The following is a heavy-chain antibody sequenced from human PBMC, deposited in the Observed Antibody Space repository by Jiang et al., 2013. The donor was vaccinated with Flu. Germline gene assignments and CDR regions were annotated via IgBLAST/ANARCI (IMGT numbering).Heavy chain of an antibody. CDR3: ARHRVGTTTGDWFDP. D-gene: IGHD1-26*01. Sequence: LLKPSETLALTCTVSGGSISSSTYYWGWIRQSLGKGLEWIGSFYYSGTTYYNPSLKSRVTISVDTSKNQFSLNLSSVTAADTAVYYCARHRVGTTTGDWFDPWGQGNMVTVSS. J-gene: IGHJ5*02. CDR1: GGSISSSTYY. V-gene: IGHV4-39*01. CDR2: FYYSGTT.